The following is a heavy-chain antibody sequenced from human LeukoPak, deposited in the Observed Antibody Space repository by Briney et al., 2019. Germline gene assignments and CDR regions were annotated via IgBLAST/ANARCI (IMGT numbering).Heavy chain of an antibody. D-gene: IGHD1-20*01. Sequence: PGGSLRLSCEASGFTFSNYWMSWVRQAPGKGLEWVASIKQDESEEHYVDSVKGRFTISRDNAKNSLYLQMNSLRAEDTAVYYCARDPPFIIGTTFFDYWGQGTLVTVSS. CDR2: IKQDESEE. V-gene: IGHV3-7*01. CDR3: ARDPPFIIGTTFFDY. CDR1: GFTFSNYW. J-gene: IGHJ4*02.